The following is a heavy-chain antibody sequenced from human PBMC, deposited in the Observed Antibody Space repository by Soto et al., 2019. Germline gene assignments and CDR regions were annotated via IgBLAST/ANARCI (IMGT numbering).Heavy chain of an antibody. CDR2: IKTDSGDT. J-gene: IGHJ5*02. Sequence: QVQLVQSGAEVKRPGASVRVSCRASRYTFTSYDIYWVRQAPGQGLEWMGWIKTDSGDTDYAQKFQGRVTMTRDTSINPAYMQLNNFVSNDTAVYYCARMISTYLNVIIYDPWGQGTLVTVSS. D-gene: IGHD2-21*01. CDR1: RYTFTSYD. CDR3: ARMISTYLNVIIYDP. V-gene: IGHV1-2*02.